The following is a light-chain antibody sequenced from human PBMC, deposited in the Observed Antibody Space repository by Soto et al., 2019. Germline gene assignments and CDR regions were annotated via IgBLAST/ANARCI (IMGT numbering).Light chain of an antibody. Sequence: QSVLTHPASASGSPGQSSTISCPGTSSDVGGCKFVSWYQQHPGKTPKLMIYEVSNRPSGDSSRFSGSKSGNTPSLTISGLQAEDEADYYCGSYSGSIYVFGPWTKVTVL. CDR3: GSYSGSIYV. CDR1: SSDVGGCKF. V-gene: IGLV2-14*01. J-gene: IGLJ1*01. CDR2: EVS.